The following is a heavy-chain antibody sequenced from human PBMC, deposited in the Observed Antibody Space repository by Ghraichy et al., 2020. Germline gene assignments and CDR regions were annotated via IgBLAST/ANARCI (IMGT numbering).Heavy chain of an antibody. J-gene: IGHJ4*02. CDR3: AREYCSGGRCFFGTGGSHLDY. CDR2: INSYGSST. D-gene: IGHD2-15*01. V-gene: IGHV3-74*01. CDR1: GFTLSNYW. Sequence: GGSLRLSCAASGFTLSNYWMHWVRQAPGKGLVWVSRINSYGSSTLYADSVKGRFTISRDNAKSTLYLQMNSLRAEDTAVYYCAREYCSGGRCFFGTGGSHLDYWGKGTQGTGS.